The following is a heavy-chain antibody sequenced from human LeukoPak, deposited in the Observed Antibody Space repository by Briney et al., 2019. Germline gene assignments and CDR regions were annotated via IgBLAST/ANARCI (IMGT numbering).Heavy chain of an antibody. D-gene: IGHD2-15*01. CDR1: GFTFSSYA. Sequence: GGSLRLSCAASGFTFSSYAMSWVRQAPGKGLEWVSAISGSGGSTYYADSVKGRFTISRDNSKNTLYLQMNSLRAEDTAVYYCAKGPLVVVAATLDYWGQGTLVTVSS. V-gene: IGHV3-23*01. CDR3: AKGPLVVVAATLDY. CDR2: ISGSGGST. J-gene: IGHJ4*02.